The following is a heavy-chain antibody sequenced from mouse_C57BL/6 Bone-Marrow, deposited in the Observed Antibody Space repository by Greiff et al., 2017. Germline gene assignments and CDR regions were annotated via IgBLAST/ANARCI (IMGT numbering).Heavy chain of an antibody. CDR2: IWTGGGT. J-gene: IGHJ4*01. CDR3: ARLTGAFYYAMDY. CDR1: GFSLTSYA. V-gene: IGHV2-9-1*01. Sequence: VQRVESGPGLVAPSQSLSITCTVSGFSLTSYAISWVRQPPGKGLEWLGVIWTGGGTNYNSALKSRLSISKDNSKSQVFLKMNSLQTDDTARYYCARLTGAFYYAMDYWGQGTSVTVSS. D-gene: IGHD4-1*01.